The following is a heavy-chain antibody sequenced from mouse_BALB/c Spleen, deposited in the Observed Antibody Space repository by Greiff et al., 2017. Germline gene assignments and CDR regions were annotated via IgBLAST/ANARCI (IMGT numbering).Heavy chain of an antibody. CDR2: ISYDGSN. V-gene: IGHV3-6*02. CDR3: ARHGNYVN. J-gene: IGHJ3*01. D-gene: IGHD2-1*01. CDR1: GYSITSGYY. Sequence: EVQLQESGPGLVKPSQSLSLTCSVTGYSITSGYYWNWIRQFPGNKLEWMGYISYDGSNNYNPSLKNRISITRDTSKNQFFLKLNSVTTEDTATYYCARHGNYVNWGQGTLVTVSA.